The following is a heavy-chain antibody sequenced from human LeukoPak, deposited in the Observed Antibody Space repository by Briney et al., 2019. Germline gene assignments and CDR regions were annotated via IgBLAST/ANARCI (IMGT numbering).Heavy chain of an antibody. J-gene: IGHJ4*02. D-gene: IGHD2-15*01. Sequence: PGGSLRLSCAASGFIFSSYGMKWVRQAPGKGLEWVSSISSSSVYIYYADSVKGRFTISRDNAKNSLYLQMASLRAEDTAVYYCARDVGKAYFDYWGQGTLVTVSS. V-gene: IGHV3-21*01. CDR1: GFIFSSYG. CDR3: ARDVGKAYFDY. CDR2: ISSSSVYI.